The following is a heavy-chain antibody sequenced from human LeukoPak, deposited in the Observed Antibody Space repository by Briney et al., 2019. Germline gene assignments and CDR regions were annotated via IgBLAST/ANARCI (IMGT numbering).Heavy chain of an antibody. CDR1: GGSISSSSYY. CDR2: IYYSGST. CDR3: ARVGRTTVTTWWFDP. Sequence: SETLSLTCTVSGGSISSSSYYWGWIRQPPGKGLEWIGYIYYSGSTNYNPSLKSRVTISVDTSKNQFSLKLSSVTAADTAVYYCARVGRTTVTTWWFDPWGQGTLVTVSS. V-gene: IGHV4-61*05. D-gene: IGHD4-17*01. J-gene: IGHJ5*02.